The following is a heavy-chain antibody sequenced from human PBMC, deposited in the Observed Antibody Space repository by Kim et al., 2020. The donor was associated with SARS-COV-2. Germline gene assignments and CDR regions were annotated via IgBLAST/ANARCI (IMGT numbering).Heavy chain of an antibody. J-gene: IGHJ5*02. CDR1: GGTFSSYA. Sequence: SVKVSCKASGGTFSSYAISWVRQAPGQGLEWMGGIIPIFGTANYAQKFQGRVTITADESTSTAYMELSSLRSEDTAVYYCARVVVVPAAGWFDPWGQGTLVTVSS. D-gene: IGHD2-2*01. V-gene: IGHV1-69*13. CDR3: ARVVVVPAAGWFDP. CDR2: IIPIFGTA.